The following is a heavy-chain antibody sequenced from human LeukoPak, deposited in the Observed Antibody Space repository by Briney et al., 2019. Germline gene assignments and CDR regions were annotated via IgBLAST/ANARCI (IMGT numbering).Heavy chain of an antibody. CDR3: VTRHDYGDHGRGCLDY. Sequence: GGSLRPSCAASGFTFSSYEMNWVRQAPGKGLEWISYISSSASTIYYADSVKGRFTISRDNAKNSLYLQMNSLRAEDTAIYYCVTRHDYGDHGRGCLDYWGQGTLVTVSS. J-gene: IGHJ4*02. CDR1: GFTFSSYE. D-gene: IGHD4-17*01. V-gene: IGHV3-48*03. CDR2: ISSSASTI.